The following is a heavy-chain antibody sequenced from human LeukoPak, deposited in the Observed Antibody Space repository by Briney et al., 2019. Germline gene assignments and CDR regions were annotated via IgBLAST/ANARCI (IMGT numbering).Heavy chain of an antibody. V-gene: IGHV3-7*04. D-gene: IGHD5-24*01. CDR3: TRVGYIDEGIDY. CDR1: EFTFSSYS. J-gene: IGHJ4*02. CDR2: IKQDGSKK. Sequence: GGSLRLSCAASEFTFSSYSMNWVRQAPGKGLEWVANIKQDGSKKSYVDSVKGRFTVSRDNAKNSLYLQMNSLRAEDTAIYYCTRVGYIDEGIDYWGQGTLVTVSS.